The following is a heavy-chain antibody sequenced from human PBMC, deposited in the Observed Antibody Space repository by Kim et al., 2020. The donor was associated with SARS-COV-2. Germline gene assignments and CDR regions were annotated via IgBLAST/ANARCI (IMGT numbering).Heavy chain of an antibody. CDR1: GFTVSSNY. Sequence: GGSLRLSCAASGFTVSSNYMSWVRQAPGKGLEWVSVIYSGGSTYYADSVKGRFTISRHNSKNTLYLQMNSLRAEDTAVYYCAREVNDGWLDYFDYWGQGTLVTVSS. CDR3: AREVNDGWLDYFDY. J-gene: IGHJ4*02. CDR2: IYSGGST. D-gene: IGHD6-19*01. V-gene: IGHV3-53*04.